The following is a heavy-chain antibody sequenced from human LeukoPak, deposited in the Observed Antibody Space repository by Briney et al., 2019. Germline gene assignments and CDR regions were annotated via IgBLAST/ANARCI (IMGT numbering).Heavy chain of an antibody. CDR2: IIPVFGTA. CDR1: GGTFNIHV. D-gene: IGHD3-10*01. V-gene: IGHV1-69*05. CDR3: ARGDYYGSESYWHTKWFDP. J-gene: IGHJ5*02. Sequence: SVKVSCKASGGTFNIHVISWVRQAPGQGLEWMGGIIPVFGTANYAQKFQGRVTITTDGSTTTAYMEMGSLRSEDTAVYYCARGDYYGSESYWHTKWFDPWGQGTLVTVSS.